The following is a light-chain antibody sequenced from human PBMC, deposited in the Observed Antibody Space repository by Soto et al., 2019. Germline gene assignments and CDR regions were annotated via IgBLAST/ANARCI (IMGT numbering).Light chain of an antibody. CDR3: QSYDSSLSGYVV. V-gene: IGLV1-40*01. Sequence: QAVVTQPPSVSGAPGQRVTISCTGSRSNIGAGYDVHWYQQLPGTAPKLLIYGNSNRPSGVPDRCSGSKSGTSASLAITGLQAEDEADYYCQSYDSSLSGYVVFGGGTKVTVL. CDR2: GNS. CDR1: RSNIGAGYD. J-gene: IGLJ2*01.